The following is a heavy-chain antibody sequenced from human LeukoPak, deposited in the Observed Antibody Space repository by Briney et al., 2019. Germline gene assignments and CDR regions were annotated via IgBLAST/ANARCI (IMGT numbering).Heavy chain of an antibody. Sequence: ASVKVSCKTSGYSENFYGITWVRQVAGQGLEWMGWISAQHGQTEYAPNSQDRVTMTTDTYTNTAYMELRSLRSDDTAVYYCARDYRTGFDYWGQGTLVTVSS. CDR2: ISAQHGQT. CDR1: GYSENFYG. J-gene: IGHJ4*02. CDR3: ARDYRTGFDY. V-gene: IGHV1-18*01. D-gene: IGHD7-27*01.